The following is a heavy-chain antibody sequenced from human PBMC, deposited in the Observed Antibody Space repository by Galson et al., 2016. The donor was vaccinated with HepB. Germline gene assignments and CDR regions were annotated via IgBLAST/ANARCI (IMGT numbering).Heavy chain of an antibody. V-gene: IGHV3-74*01. D-gene: IGHD6-13*01. Sequence: SLRLSCAASKFIFRGFWMQWVRQAPGEGLKWVARINGDGSTTVYADSVKGRFIISRDNVNSILFLQVTSLRAEDTAVYFCSRDRNFAADTWGQGTLVTVSS. CDR2: INGDGSTT. CDR1: KFIFRGFW. J-gene: IGHJ5*02. CDR3: SRDRNFAADT.